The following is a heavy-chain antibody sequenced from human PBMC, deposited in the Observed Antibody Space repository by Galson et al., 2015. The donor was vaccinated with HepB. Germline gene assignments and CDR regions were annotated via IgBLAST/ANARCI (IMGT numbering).Heavy chain of an antibody. D-gene: IGHD2-8*01. J-gene: IGHJ6*03. Sequence: SLRLSCAASGFTVSSNYMNWVRQAPGKGLEWVAVISYDGSNKYYADSVKGRFTISRDNSKNTLYLQMNSLRAEDTAVYYCARDGRARYCTNGVCYTDYYYYYMDVWGKGTTVTVSS. CDR2: ISYDGSNK. CDR3: ARDGRARYCTNGVCYTDYYYYYMDV. CDR1: GFTVSSNY. V-gene: IGHV3-30-3*01.